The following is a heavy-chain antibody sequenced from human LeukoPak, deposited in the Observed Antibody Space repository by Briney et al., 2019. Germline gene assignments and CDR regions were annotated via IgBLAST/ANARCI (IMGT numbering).Heavy chain of an antibody. D-gene: IGHD2-15*01. J-gene: IGHJ5*02. CDR2: VSTSGSYI. CDR1: GFTFSKSC. CDR3: ARDSEVVVGGSSWFDP. V-gene: IGHV3-21*01. Sequence: GGSLRLSCAASGFTFSKSCMNWVRQAPGKGLEWVSSVSTSGSYIYYADSVKGRFTISRDNAKKSLYLQMNSLRAEDTAVYYCARDSEVVVGGSSWFDPWGQGTLVTVSS.